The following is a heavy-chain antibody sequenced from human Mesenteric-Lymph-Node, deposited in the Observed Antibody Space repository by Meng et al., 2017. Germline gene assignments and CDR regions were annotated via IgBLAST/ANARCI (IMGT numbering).Heavy chain of an antibody. CDR3: ARSPSRRDYYGSGSYYVDY. V-gene: IGHV4-31*03. CDR1: GGSVSSGSYY. D-gene: IGHD3-10*01. CDR2: IYSSGST. Sequence: SETLSLTCTVSGGSVSSGSYYWSWIRQPPGKGLEWIGYIYSSGSTYYNPSLKSRVTISVDTSKNQFSLKLSSVTAADTAVYYCARSPSRRDYYGSGSYYVDYWGQGTLVTVSS. J-gene: IGHJ4*02.